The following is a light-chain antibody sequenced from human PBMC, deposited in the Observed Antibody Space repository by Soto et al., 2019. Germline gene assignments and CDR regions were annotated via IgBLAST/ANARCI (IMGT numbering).Light chain of an antibody. V-gene: IGKV1-12*01. CDR3: QQASSFPLT. Sequence: IQITQSPSSVSASVGDTVTITCRASQLISSWLAWYQQKPGKAPKLLIYAASNLQSGVPSRFIGSESGTDFTLTISCLQPDDFATYFCQQASSFPLTFGGGTKVEI. J-gene: IGKJ4*01. CDR1: QLISSW. CDR2: AAS.